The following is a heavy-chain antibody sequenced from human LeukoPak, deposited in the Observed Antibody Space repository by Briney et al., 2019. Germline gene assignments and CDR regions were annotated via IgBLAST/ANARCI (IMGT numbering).Heavy chain of an antibody. CDR3: TKVHNTAIVGGFDS. V-gene: IGHV3-9*01. D-gene: IGHD5-18*01. Sequence: SLRLSCAASGFAFDDYAMYWVRQAPGKGPEWVSVISWSSASIVYADSVKGRFIVSRDNAKNSLYLQMNSLRPEDTAFYYCTKVHNTAIVGGFDSWGQGALVTVSS. CDR2: ISWSSASI. J-gene: IGHJ4*02. CDR1: GFAFDDYA.